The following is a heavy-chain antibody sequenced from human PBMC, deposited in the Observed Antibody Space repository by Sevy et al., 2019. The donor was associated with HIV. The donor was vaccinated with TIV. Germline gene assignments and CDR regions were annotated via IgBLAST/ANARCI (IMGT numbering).Heavy chain of an antibody. CDR3: AKGPHPAVTTSYGFDV. CDR1: GFTFKSYA. D-gene: IGHD4-17*01. CDR2: IRNDGSTK. V-gene: IGHV3-30*02. J-gene: IGHJ6*02. Sequence: GGSLRLSCIVSGFTFKSYAMHWVRQAPGKGLEWVTFIRNDGSTKYYTDSVRGRFTISRDNSKNTLYLQMNSLRGEDTAVYYGAKGPHPAVTTSYGFDVWGQGTTVTVSS.